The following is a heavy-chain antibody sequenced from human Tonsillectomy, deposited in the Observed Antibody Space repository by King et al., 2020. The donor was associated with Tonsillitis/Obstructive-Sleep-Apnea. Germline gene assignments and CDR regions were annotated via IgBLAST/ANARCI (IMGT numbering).Heavy chain of an antibody. CDR2: INHSGST. Sequence: VQLQQWGAGLLKPSETLSLTCAVYGGSFSGYYWSWIRQPPGKGLEWIGEINHSGSTNYNPSLKSRVTISVDTSKNQFSLKLSSVTAADTAVYYCATAPTHYYDSSGNWFDPWGQGTLVTVSS. CDR1: GGSFSGYY. CDR3: ATAPTHYYDSSGNWFDP. V-gene: IGHV4-34*01. D-gene: IGHD3-22*01. J-gene: IGHJ5*02.